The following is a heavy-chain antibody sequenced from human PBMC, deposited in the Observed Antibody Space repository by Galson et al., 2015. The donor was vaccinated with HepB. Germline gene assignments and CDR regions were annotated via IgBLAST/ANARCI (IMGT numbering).Heavy chain of an antibody. CDR3: AKSTDYDFWSGYGYYYHGLDA. D-gene: IGHD3-3*01. Sequence: SLRLSCAASGFTFGSYAVNWVRQASGKGLELVSAISDSGGRTYYADSVKGRFTISRDNTKNTLYLQMNSLRAEDTAVYYCAKSTDYDFWSGYGYYYHGLDAWGQGTAVTVSS. CDR2: ISDSGGRT. J-gene: IGHJ6*02. CDR1: GFTFGSYA. V-gene: IGHV3-23*01.